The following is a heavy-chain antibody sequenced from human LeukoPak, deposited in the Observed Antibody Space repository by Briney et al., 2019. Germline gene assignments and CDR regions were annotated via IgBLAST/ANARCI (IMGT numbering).Heavy chain of an antibody. CDR3: ARARRWLQSFDY. CDR2: MNPNGGNT. D-gene: IGHD5-12*01. V-gene: IGHV1-8*01. J-gene: IGHJ4*02. CDR1: GYTFTSYD. Sequence: ASVKVSCKASGYTFTSYDINWVRQATGQGLEWMGRMNPNGGNTGYAQKFQGRVTMTRNTSISTAYMELSSLRSEDTAVYYCARARRWLQSFDYWGQGTLVTVSS.